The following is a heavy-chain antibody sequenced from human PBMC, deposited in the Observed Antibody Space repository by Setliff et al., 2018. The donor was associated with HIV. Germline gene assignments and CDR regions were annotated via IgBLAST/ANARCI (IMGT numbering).Heavy chain of an antibody. D-gene: IGHD1-1*01. CDR2: IRQDGNVF. Sequence: GESLKISCVASGFSFASSWMSWVRQAPGKGLEWVANIRQDGNVFYYVDSVNGRFTISRDNAKNSLYLHMNSLRGEDTAVYYCTKDANWKLEYWGQGALVTVSS. CDR1: GFSFASSW. J-gene: IGHJ4*02. CDR3: TKDANWKLEY. V-gene: IGHV3-7*01.